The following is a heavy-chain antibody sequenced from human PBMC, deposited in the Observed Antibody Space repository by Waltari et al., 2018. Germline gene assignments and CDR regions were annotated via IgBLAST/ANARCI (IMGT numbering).Heavy chain of an antibody. D-gene: IGHD2-15*01. CDR1: GFAFSTYV. CDR3: APLGYCSDGTCYSTDY. J-gene: IGHJ4*02. V-gene: IGHV3-23*01. Sequence: EVQLSESVGGLVQPGGSLRLSCAASGFAFSTYVLSWVRQAPGKGLEWVSSLSHDGDTTYYADSVKGRFSTFRDNSRNTLYLQMNSLRAEDTAVYYCAPLGYCSDGTCYSTDYWGQGTLVTVSS. CDR2: LSHDGDTT.